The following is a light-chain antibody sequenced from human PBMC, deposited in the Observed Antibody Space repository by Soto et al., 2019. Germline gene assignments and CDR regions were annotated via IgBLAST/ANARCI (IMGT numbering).Light chain of an antibody. V-gene: IGLV2-14*01. Sequence: QSALTQPASVSGSPGQSITISCTGTSSDVGGYNHVSWFQQHPGKAPKLMIYEVTNRPSGVSNRFSGSKSGNTASLSISGLQAEDEADYFCSSYPSSTTWVFGGGTKLTVL. CDR2: EVT. CDR3: SSYPSSTTWV. J-gene: IGLJ3*02. CDR1: SSDVGGYNH.